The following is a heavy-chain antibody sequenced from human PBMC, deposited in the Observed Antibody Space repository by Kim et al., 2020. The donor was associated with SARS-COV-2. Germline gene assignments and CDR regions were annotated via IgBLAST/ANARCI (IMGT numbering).Heavy chain of an antibody. D-gene: IGHD4-4*01. CDR3: ARLFGSSYYSPLYGMDV. Sequence: SETLSLTCTVSGGSVTSRSYFWGWIRQPPGKGLEWIGSLYYSGSTYYNPSLKSRVTISLDTSTHQFSLRLSSVTAADTAVYYCARLFGSSYYSPLYGMDVWGQGTTVTVSS. V-gene: IGHV4-39*01. CDR1: GGSVTSRSYF. CDR2: LYYSGST. J-gene: IGHJ6*02.